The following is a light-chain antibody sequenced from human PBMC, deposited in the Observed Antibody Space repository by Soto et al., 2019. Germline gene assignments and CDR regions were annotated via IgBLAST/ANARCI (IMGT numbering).Light chain of an antibody. CDR3: QSSDSRLSGSDA. CDR1: SSNIGAGYH. CDR2: GDS. V-gene: IGLV1-40*01. J-gene: IGLJ1*01. Sequence: QSVLTQPPSVSGAPGQRVTISCTGSSSNIGAGYHVHWYQQLPGAAPKLLIFGDSNRPSGVPDRFSGSKSGTSVSLAITGLQADDEADYYCQSSDSRLSGSDAFGTGTKVTVL.